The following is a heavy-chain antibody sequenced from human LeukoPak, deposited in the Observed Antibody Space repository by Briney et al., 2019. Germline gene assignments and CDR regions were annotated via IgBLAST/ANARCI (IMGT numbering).Heavy chain of an antibody. CDR2: IYYSGST. V-gene: IGHV4-39*01. CDR3: ARHDYYYDSSGFDY. CDR1: GGSISSSSYY. J-gene: IGHJ4*02. D-gene: IGHD3-22*01. Sequence: SETLSLTCTVSGGSISSSSYYWGWIRQPPGKGLEWIGSIYYSGSTYYNPSLKSRVTISVDTSKNQFSLKLSSVTAADTAVYYCARHDYYYDSSGFDYWGQGTLVTVSS.